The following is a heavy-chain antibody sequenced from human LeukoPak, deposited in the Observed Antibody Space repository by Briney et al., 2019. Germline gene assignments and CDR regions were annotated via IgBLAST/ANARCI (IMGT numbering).Heavy chain of an antibody. V-gene: IGHV6-1*01. D-gene: IGHD2-15*01. J-gene: IGHJ5*01. CDR1: GDRLSSNSAA. CDR2: TYYRSKWYN. CDR3: ARWWGRSCCFDY. Sequence: SQTLSPACAIYGDRLSSNSAAWSWIRQSPSRGLEWLGRTYYRSKWYNDYAVSVKSRVTINSDTSRNQFSLRLNSVTPEDTAVYYCARWWGRSCCFDYWGQGILVTVSS.